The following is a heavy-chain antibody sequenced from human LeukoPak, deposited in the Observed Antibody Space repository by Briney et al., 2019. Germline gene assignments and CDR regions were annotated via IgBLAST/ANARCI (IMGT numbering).Heavy chain of an antibody. J-gene: IGHJ4*02. CDR3: APDHSSIL. CDR1: GYTFTGNY. Sequence: ASVKVSCKASGYTFTGNYMHWVRQAPGQGLEWMGWIDPNSGGTRYAQKFQGRVTMTRDTSISTANMELSRLTSDDTAVYYCAPDHSSILWGQGTLVTVSS. CDR2: IDPNSGGT. D-gene: IGHD1-14*01. V-gene: IGHV1-2*02.